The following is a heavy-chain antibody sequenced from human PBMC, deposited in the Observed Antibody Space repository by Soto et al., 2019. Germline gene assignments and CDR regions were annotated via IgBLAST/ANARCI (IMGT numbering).Heavy chain of an antibody. J-gene: IGHJ4*02. CDR3: ASNYDSSGHPLSFDY. D-gene: IGHD3-22*01. CDR1: GGSISSYY. V-gene: IGHV4-59*01. Sequence: SETLSLTCTVSGGSISSYYWIWIRQPPGKGLEWIGYIYYSGSTNYNPSLKSRVTISVDTSKNQFSLKLSSVTAADTAVYYCASNYDSSGHPLSFDYWGQGTLVTVSS. CDR2: IYYSGST.